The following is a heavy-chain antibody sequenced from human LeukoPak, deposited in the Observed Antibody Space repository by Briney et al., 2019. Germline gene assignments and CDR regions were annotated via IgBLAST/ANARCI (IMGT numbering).Heavy chain of an antibody. D-gene: IGHD2-2*03. CDR2: INPSGGST. V-gene: IGHV1-46*01. J-gene: IGHJ5*02. CDR3: ARSLRMDNWFDP. Sequence: GASVKVSCKASGYTFTSYYMHRVRQAPGQGLEWMGIINPSGGSTSYAQKFQGRVTMTRDTSTSTVYMELSSLRSEDTAVYYCARSLRMDNWFDPWGQGTLVTVSS. CDR1: GYTFTSYY.